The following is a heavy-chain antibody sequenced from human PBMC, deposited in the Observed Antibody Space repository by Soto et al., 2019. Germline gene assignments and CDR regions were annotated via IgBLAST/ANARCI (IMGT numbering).Heavy chain of an antibody. CDR2: ISNSGVKT. V-gene: IGHV3-23*01. CDR3: AKGRQWELPLDY. Sequence: GGSLRLSCAASGFTFSGYAMSWVRQAPGKGLEWVSVISNSGVKTYYADSVKGRFAISRDNSKSTLYLQMNSLRDDDTAVYYCAKGRQWELPLDYWGQGTLVTVSS. CDR1: GFTFSGYA. J-gene: IGHJ4*02. D-gene: IGHD1-26*01.